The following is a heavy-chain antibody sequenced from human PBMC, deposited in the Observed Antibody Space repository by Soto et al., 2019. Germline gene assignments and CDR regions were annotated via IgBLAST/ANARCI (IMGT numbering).Heavy chain of an antibody. J-gene: IGHJ4*02. Sequence: QITLKESGPTLVEPTETLTLTCSFAGSSLTTHTMGVGWIRQPPGRALEWLAVIYWDDDKRYTPSLRSRLTITKDTSRSQVILTMTYMEHSDTATYYCAPRLGGVTGHDGYLDYWGQGTLVTVSS. CDR2: IYWDDDK. V-gene: IGHV2-5*02. D-gene: IGHD3-16*01. CDR1: GSSLTTHTMG. CDR3: APRLGGVTGHDGYLDY.